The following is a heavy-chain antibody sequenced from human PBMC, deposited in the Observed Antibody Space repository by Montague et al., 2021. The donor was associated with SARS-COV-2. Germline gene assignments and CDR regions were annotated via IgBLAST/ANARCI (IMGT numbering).Heavy chain of an antibody. CDR3: ARGTGYDYAFDC. Sequence: SETLSLTCSVSGGSISGYYWNWIRQPPGKGLEWIGYIYYNTGSTNYNPSLQSRATISLDTSKNQFSLNLRSVTAADTALYFCARGTGYDYAFDCWGQGTLVTVSS. CDR2: IYYNTGST. V-gene: IGHV4-59*01. CDR1: GGSISGYY. D-gene: IGHD5-12*01. J-gene: IGHJ4*02.